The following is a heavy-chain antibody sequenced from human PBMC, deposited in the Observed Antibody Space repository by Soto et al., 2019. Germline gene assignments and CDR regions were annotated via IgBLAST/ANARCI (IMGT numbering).Heavy chain of an antibody. Sequence: GGSLRLSCAASGFTFSSYSMNWVRQAPGKGLEWVSSISSSSSYIYYADSVKGRFTISRDNAKNSLYLQMNSLRDEDTAVYYCARLLRRSGWYRGGWFDYWGQGTLVTVSS. D-gene: IGHD6-19*01. J-gene: IGHJ4*02. CDR3: ARLLRRSGWYRGGWFDY. V-gene: IGHV3-21*01. CDR1: GFTFSSYS. CDR2: ISSSSSYI.